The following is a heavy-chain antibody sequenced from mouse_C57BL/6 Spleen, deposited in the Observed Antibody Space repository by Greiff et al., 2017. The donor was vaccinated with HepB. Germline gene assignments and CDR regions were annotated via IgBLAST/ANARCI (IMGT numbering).Heavy chain of an antibody. D-gene: IGHD3-2*02. V-gene: IGHV1-47*01. J-gene: IGHJ4*01. Sequence: QVQLKESGAELVKPGASVKMSCKASGYTFTTYPIEWMKQNHGKSLEWIGNFHPYNDDTKYNEKFKGKATLTVEKSSSTVYLELSRLTSDDSAVYYCARGGTSGYHYAMDYWGQGTSVTVSS. CDR1: GYTFTTYP. CDR3: ARGGTSGYHYAMDY. CDR2: FHPYNDDT.